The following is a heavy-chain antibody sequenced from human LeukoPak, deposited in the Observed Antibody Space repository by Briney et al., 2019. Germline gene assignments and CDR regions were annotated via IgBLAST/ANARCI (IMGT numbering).Heavy chain of an antibody. CDR2: ISGSGGST. CDR1: GFTFSSYA. CDR3: AKLGGYSSSSLRNF. V-gene: IGHV3-23*01. D-gene: IGHD6-6*01. Sequence: GGSLRLSCAASGFTFSSYAMSWVRQAPGKGLEWVSGISGSGGSTYYADPVKGRFTISRDNSKNTLYLHMNSLTAEDTAVYYCAKLGGYSSSSLRNFGGQGTLVTVSS. J-gene: IGHJ4*02.